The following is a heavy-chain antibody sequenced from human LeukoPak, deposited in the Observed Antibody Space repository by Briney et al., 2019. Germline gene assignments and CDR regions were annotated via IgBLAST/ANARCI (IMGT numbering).Heavy chain of an antibody. Sequence: TGGSLRLSCAASGFTFSSYGMHWVRQAPGKGLEWVSYISSSSGPIYYADSVKGRFTISRDNAKNSLYLQMNSLRGEDTAVYYCARDLSDAFDIWGQGTMVTVSS. CDR2: ISSSSGPI. CDR1: GFTFSSYG. CDR3: ARDLSDAFDI. V-gene: IGHV3-48*01. J-gene: IGHJ3*02.